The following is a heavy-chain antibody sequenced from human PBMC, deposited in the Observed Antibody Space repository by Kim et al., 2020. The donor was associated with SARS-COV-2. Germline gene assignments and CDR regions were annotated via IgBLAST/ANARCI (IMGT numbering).Heavy chain of an antibody. CDR2: K. V-gene: IGHV3-7*01. CDR3: ARHFFYRFDG. Sequence: KDYADSIQCRFTISRDNVEKSVYLQMDSLRVEDTAVYYCARHFFYRFDGWGQGVRVTVSS. J-gene: IGHJ4*02. D-gene: IGHD3-3*02.